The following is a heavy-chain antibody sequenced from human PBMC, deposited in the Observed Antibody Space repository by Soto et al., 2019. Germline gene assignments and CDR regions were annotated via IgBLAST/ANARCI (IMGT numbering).Heavy chain of an antibody. Sequence: QITLKESGPTLVKPTQTLTLTCTFSGFSLSTSGVGVGWIRQPPGKALEWLALIYWDDDKRYSPSLKSKLTITKATARNQVVLTMANMDPVDTAPYFCAHRQTSVTSWGAYDVWGQGTMVTVSS. CDR2: IYWDDDK. J-gene: IGHJ3*01. V-gene: IGHV2-5*02. CDR3: AHRQTSVTSWGAYDV. D-gene: IGHD4-17*01. CDR1: GFSLSTSGVG.